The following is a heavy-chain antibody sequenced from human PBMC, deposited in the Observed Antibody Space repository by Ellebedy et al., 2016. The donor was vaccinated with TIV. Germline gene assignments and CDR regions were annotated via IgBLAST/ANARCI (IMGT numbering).Heavy chain of an antibody. CDR1: GFTFNNYW. Sequence: GGSLRLSXAASGFTFNNYWMHWVRQAPGKGLEWVANINQDGSEKYYVDSVKGRFTISRDNAKNSLYLQMNSLGAEDTAVYYCARGVTGDYWGQGTLVTVSS. D-gene: IGHD4-23*01. V-gene: IGHV3-7*03. J-gene: IGHJ4*02. CDR2: INQDGSEK. CDR3: ARGVTGDY.